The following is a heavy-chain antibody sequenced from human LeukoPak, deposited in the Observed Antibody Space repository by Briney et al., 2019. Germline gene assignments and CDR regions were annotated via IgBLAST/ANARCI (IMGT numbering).Heavy chain of an antibody. CDR2: ISAYNGNT. J-gene: IGHJ4*02. V-gene: IGHV1-18*01. CDR1: GYTFTSYG. D-gene: IGHD3-9*01. Sequence: ASVKVSCKASGYTFTSYGISWVRQAPGQGLEWMGWISAYNGNTNYAQKLRGRVTMTTDTSTSTAYMELRSLRSDDTAVYYCARVRRYHGPFDYWGQGTLVTVSS. CDR3: ARVRRYHGPFDY.